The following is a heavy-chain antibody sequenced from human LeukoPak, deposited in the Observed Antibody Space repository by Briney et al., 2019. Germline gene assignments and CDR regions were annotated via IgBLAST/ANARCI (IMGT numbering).Heavy chain of an antibody. CDR3: ARVSQYYYYGMDV. CDR1: GFTFIDYD. CDR2: IGIRGDT. V-gene: IGHV3-13*01. J-gene: IGHJ6*02. Sequence: PGGSLRLSCAASGFTFIDYDLHWVRHVIGKGLEWVSAIGIRGDTHYSGSVKGRFTISRENAESSLYLQMNSLRAEDTAVYYCARVSQYYYYGMDVWGQGTTVTVSS.